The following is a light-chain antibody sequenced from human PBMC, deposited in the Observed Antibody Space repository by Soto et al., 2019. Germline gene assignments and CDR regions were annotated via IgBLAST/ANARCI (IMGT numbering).Light chain of an antibody. V-gene: IGKV3-20*01. CDR2: GAS. CDR3: QQYGSSRT. CDR1: QSVSSNY. Sequence: EIVLTQSPGTLSLSPGERATLSCRASQSVSSNYLAWYQQKPGQAPRLLIYGASSRATGIPDRFSGSGSGTDFTLTISRLEPEDFAVYYCQQYGSSRTFVQGTRVEIK. J-gene: IGKJ1*01.